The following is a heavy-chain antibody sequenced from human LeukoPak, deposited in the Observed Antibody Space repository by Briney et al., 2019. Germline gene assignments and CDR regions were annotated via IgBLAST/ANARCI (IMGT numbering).Heavy chain of an antibody. Sequence: SETLSPTCVVYGGSFSDFYWAWIRQPPGKGLEWIGEINYSGRPNYNASLKSRGLISVDLSKNQLSLRLTSVIAADTAVYHCARVANGWTAGNFWYFDLWGRGALVTVSS. CDR1: GGSFSDFY. CDR2: INYSGRP. D-gene: IGHD6-19*01. J-gene: IGHJ2*01. CDR3: ARVANGWTAGNFWYFDL. V-gene: IGHV4-34*01.